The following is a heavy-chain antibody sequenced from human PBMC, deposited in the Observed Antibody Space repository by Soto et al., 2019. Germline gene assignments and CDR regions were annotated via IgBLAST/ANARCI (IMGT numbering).Heavy chain of an antibody. CDR1: GFTFDDYG. D-gene: IGHD3-10*01. CDR2: INWNGGGT. CDR3: ARANRDYYYYYMDV. Sequence: GGSLRLSCAASGFTFDDYGMSWVRQAPGKGLEWVSGINWNGGGTGYADSVKGRFTISRDNAKNSLYLQMNSLRAEDTALYHCARANRDYYYYYMDVWGKGTTVTVSS. J-gene: IGHJ6*03. V-gene: IGHV3-20*01.